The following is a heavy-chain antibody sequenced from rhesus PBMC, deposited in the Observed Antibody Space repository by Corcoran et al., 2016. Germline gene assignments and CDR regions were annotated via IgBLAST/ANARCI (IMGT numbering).Heavy chain of an antibody. CDR2: IDPSDSDT. CDR3: AKDLGYSYSYYGLDS. CDR1: GYSFTSYW. V-gene: IGHV5-20*01. Sequence: EVQLVQSGAEVKRPGESLKISCKTSGYSFTSYWISWVRQMPGKGLEWMGAIDPSDSDTRYNPSFQGQVTISADKSISTAYLQWSRLKASDTATYYCAKDLGYSYSYYGLDSWGQGVVVTVSS. D-gene: IGHD5-12*01. J-gene: IGHJ6*01.